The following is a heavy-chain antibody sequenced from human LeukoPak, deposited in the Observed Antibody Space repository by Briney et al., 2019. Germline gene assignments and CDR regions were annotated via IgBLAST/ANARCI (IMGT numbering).Heavy chain of an antibody. CDR3: ARGPRAAADDY. V-gene: IGHV1-3*01. CDR2: INAYNGKT. Sequence: GASVKVSCKASGYTFSSYGITWVRQAPGQRPEWMGWINAYNGKTKYSQKFQDRLTITRDTSASTAYLELSSLTSEDTAVYYCARGPRAAADDYWGQGSLVTVSS. J-gene: IGHJ4*02. D-gene: IGHD6-13*01. CDR1: GYTFSSYG.